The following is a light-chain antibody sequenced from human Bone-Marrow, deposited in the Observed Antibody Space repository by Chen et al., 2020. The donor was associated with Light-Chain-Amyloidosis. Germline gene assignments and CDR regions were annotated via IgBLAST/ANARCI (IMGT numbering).Light chain of an antibody. CDR3: QSYQGSSQGV. V-gene: IGLV6-57*01. CDR1: SGSIATNY. Sequence: NFMLTQPHSVSESPGKTVIISCTRSSGSIATNYVQWYQQRPGSSPTTVIYEDDQRPSRVPDRFSGTLARSSNSASLTISGLKTEDEADYYCQSYQGSSQGVFGGETKLTVL. J-gene: IGLJ3*02. CDR2: EDD.